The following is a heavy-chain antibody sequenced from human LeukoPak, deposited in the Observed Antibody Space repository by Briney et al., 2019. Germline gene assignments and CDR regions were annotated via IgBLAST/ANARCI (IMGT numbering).Heavy chain of an antibody. CDR2: IYYSGST. D-gene: IGHD3-16*02. Sequence: PSETLSLTCTVSGGSINSGSYYWSWIRQPPGKGLEWIGYIYYSGSTNYNPSLKSRVTISVDTSKNQFSLKLSSVTAADTAVYYCARFYVWGSYRHNWFDPWGQGTLVTVSS. CDR1: GGSINSGSYY. J-gene: IGHJ5*02. V-gene: IGHV4-61*01. CDR3: ARFYVWGSYRHNWFDP.